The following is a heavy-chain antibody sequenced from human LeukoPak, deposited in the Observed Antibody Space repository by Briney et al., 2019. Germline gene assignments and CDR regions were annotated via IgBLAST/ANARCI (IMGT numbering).Heavy chain of an antibody. J-gene: IGHJ6*03. Sequence: TGGSLRLSCAASGFTFSSYGMSWVRQAPGKGLEWVSAISGSGGSTYYADSVKGRFTISRDNAKNSLYLQMNSLRADDTALYYCARNYGVYYYYYYMDVWGKGTTVTVSS. CDR3: ARNYGVYYYYYYMDV. D-gene: IGHD3-10*01. V-gene: IGHV3-23*01. CDR2: ISGSGGST. CDR1: GFTFSSYG.